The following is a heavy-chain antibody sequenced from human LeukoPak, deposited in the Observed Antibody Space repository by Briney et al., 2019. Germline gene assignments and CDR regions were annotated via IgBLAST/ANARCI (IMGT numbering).Heavy chain of an antibody. D-gene: IGHD6-19*01. CDR3: AKDPDSSGWEDAFDI. V-gene: IGHV3-23*01. Sequence: GGSLRLSCAASGIAFSSYAMNWVRQAPGKGLEWVSGISGSGSSTYYADSVKGRFTISRDNSKNTLFLQMNSLRAEDTALYYCAKDPDSSGWEDAFDIWGQGTMVTVSS. CDR2: ISGSGSST. CDR1: GIAFSSYA. J-gene: IGHJ3*02.